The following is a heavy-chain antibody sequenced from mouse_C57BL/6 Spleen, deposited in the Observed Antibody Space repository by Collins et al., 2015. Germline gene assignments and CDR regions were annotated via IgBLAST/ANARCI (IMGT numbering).Heavy chain of an antibody. CDR3: ARFPLYRRYFDY. Sequence: QVQLQQPGTELVKPGASVKLSCKASGYTFTSYWMHWVKQRPGQGLEWIGNINPSNGGTNYNEKFKSKATLTVDKSSSTAYMQLSSLTSEDSAVHYCARFPLYRRYFDYWGQGTTLTVSS. CDR2: INPSNGGT. CDR1: GYTFTSYW. V-gene: IGHV1-53*01. D-gene: IGHD2-1*01. J-gene: IGHJ2*01.